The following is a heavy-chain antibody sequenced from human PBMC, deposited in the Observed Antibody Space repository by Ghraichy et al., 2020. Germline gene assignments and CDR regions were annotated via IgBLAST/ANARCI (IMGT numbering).Heavy chain of an antibody. V-gene: IGHV5-10-1*01. CDR3: ARLDTRPYEY. J-gene: IGHJ4*02. Sequence: GGSLRLSCKASGYTFTSYWITWVRQMPGKGLEWMGRIDPSDSYTNYNPSFQGHVSISTDKSISTAYLQWSSLKASDTAMYYCARLDTRPYEYWGQGTLVTVSS. D-gene: IGHD5-18*01. CDR2: IDPSDSYT. CDR1: GYTFTSYW.